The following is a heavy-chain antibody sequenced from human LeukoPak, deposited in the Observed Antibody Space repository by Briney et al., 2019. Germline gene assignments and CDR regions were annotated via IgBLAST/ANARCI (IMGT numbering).Heavy chain of an antibody. Sequence: GGSLRLSCAASGLTVSSTYMSWVRQTPGKGLEWVSVIYSGGSTYYADSVKGRFTISRDNSKNTLYLQMNSLRAEDTAIYYCAKDRSSQWLVAPADYWGQGTLVTVSS. CDR1: GLTVSSTY. CDR2: IYSGGST. CDR3: AKDRSSQWLVAPADY. D-gene: IGHD6-19*01. J-gene: IGHJ4*02. V-gene: IGHV3-66*01.